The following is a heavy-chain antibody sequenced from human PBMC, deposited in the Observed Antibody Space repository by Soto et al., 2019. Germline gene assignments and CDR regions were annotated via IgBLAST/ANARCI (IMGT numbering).Heavy chain of an antibody. CDR3: ARYDSSGYYWPYYYYGMDV. D-gene: IGHD3-22*01. V-gene: IGHV3-21*01. CDR2: ISSSSTYI. J-gene: IGHJ6*02. CDR1: GFTFSTYS. Sequence: GGSLRLSCAASGFTFSTYSMNWVRQAPGKGLEWVSSISSSSTYIYYADSVKGRFTISRDNAKNSLYLQMNSLRAEDTAVYYCARYDSSGYYWPYYYYGMDVWGQGTTVTVS.